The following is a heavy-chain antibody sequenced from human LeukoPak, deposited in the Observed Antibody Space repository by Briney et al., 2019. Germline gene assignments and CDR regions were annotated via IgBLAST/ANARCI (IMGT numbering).Heavy chain of an antibody. D-gene: IGHD2-2*01. J-gene: IGHJ6*02. V-gene: IGHV3-11*04. CDR1: GFSFSDYY. CDR2: ISSSGSTK. CDR3: ARNQLTPYYYYGMDV. Sequence: GGSLRLSCAASGFSFSDYYMSWIRQAPGKGLEWISYISSSGSTKYYADSVKGRFTISRDNSKNTLYLQMNSLRAEDTAVYYCARNQLTPYYYYGMDVWGQGTTVTVSS.